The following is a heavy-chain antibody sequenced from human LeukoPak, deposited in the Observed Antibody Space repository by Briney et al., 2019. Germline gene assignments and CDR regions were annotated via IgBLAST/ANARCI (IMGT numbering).Heavy chain of an antibody. D-gene: IGHD4-17*01. J-gene: IGHJ4*02. CDR1: GFTFSSYG. V-gene: IGHV3-30*18. CDR3: AKDLPPYGDPDY. Sequence: PGRSLRLSCAASGFTFSSYGMHWVRQAPGKGLEWVAVISYDGSNKYYADSVKGRFTISRDNSKNTLYLQMNSLRAEDTAVYYCAKDLPPYGDPDYRGQGTLVTVSS. CDR2: ISYDGSNK.